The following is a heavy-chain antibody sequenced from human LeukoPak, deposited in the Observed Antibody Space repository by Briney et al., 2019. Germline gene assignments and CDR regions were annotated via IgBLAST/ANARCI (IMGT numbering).Heavy chain of an antibody. J-gene: IGHJ4*02. CDR3: AREEGPYFDC. CDR1: GFTFHDHG. Sequence: GGSLRLSCAASGFTFHDHGMSWVRQAPGKGLEWVSALNWNGDNTGYADSVKGRFTISRDDTKKSLYLQMNSLTAEDTAFYYCAREEGPYFDCWGQGTLVTVSS. CDR2: LNWNGDNT. V-gene: IGHV3-20*04.